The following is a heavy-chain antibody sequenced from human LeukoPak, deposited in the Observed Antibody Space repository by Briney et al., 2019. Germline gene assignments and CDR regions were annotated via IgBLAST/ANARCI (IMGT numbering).Heavy chain of an antibody. CDR3: ARDVHGDYGSGWFDP. V-gene: IGHV1-69*05. CDR1: GDTFNNSA. J-gene: IGHJ5*02. CDR2: IMPLFGTA. Sequence: TSVKVSCKTSGDTFNNSAIRWVPQAPGQGLEWLGGIMPLFGTAGYAQKFQGRVTITKDESTRTVYLELTSLTSDDTAVYYCARDVHGDYGSGWFDPWGQGTLVSVSS. D-gene: IGHD4-17*01.